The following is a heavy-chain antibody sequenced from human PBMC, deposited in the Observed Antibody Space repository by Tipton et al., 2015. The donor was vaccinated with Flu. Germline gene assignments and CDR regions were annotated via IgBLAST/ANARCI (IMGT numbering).Heavy chain of an antibody. D-gene: IGHD4-17*01. V-gene: IGHV1-2*06. CDR3: ARGYGDYIRREFDY. CDR1: GYTFSDYY. Sequence: VQLVQSGAEVKTPGASVRVSCKASGYTFSDYYMHWVRQAPGQGLVWMGRMNPKSGDTGYAPRFQGRVTMARDTSMSTAYMELSGLRYDDTAVYYCARGYGDYIRREFDYWGQGTLVSVSS. J-gene: IGHJ4*02. CDR2: MNPKSGDT.